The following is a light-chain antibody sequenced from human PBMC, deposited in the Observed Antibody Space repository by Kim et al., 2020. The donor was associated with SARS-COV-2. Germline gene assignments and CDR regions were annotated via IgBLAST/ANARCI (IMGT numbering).Light chain of an antibody. J-gene: IGLJ1*01. CDR2: DVS. CDR1: SSDVGGYNY. Sequence: QSALTQPASVSASPGQSITISCTGTSSDVGGYNYVSWYQQRPGKAPKLMIYDVSNRPSGISNRFSGSKSGNTASLTISGLQAEDEADYYCSSYASSNALYVFGTGTKVTVL. CDR3: SSYASSNALYV. V-gene: IGLV2-14*03.